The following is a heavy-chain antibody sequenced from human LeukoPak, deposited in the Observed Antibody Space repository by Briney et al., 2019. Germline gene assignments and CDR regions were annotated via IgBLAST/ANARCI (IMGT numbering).Heavy chain of an antibody. CDR1: GLTVSSYS. CDR2: ISSSSSTI. CDR3: ARARASGRSGFDY. J-gene: IGHJ4*02. D-gene: IGHD2-15*01. Sequence: GGSLRLSCVASGLTVSSYSMNWVRQAPGKGLEWVSYISSSSSTIYYADSVRGRFTISRDNAKNSLDLQMNSLRDEDTAVYYCARARASGRSGFDYWGQGTLVTVSS. V-gene: IGHV3-48*02.